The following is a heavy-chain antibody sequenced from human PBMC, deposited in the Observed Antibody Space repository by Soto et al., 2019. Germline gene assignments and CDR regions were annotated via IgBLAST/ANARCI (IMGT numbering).Heavy chain of an antibody. D-gene: IGHD4-17*01. CDR3: ARWVGGDDGALMYYFGMDV. Sequence: EVQLVESGGALVQPGGSLRLSCEVSGFSVTRNYMSWVRQRPGKGLEWVSVIYSGTNTYYGDSVKGSFTISRDDSKNTMYLQMHTLRVEDTAVYFWARWVGGDDGALMYYFGMDVWGQGTTVTVS. CDR2: IYSGTNT. CDR1: GFSVTRNY. V-gene: IGHV3-66*01. J-gene: IGHJ6*02.